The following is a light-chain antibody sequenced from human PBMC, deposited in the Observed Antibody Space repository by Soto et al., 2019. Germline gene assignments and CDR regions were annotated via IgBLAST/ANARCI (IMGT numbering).Light chain of an antibody. CDR2: KAS. J-gene: IGKJ1*01. Sequence: DIQMTQSPSTLSASVGDRVTITCRASQSISSWLAWYQQKPGKAPKLLIYKASSLEIGVPSRFSGSGSGTEFTLNISSLQPDDFATYYCQQYNSYSRTVGQGTKVEIK. V-gene: IGKV1-5*03. CDR3: QQYNSYSRT. CDR1: QSISSW.